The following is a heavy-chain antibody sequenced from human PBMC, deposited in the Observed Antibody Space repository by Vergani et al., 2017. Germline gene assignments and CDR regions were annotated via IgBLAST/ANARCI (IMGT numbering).Heavy chain of an antibody. CDR1: GFTFDDYA. V-gene: IGHV3-43*02. D-gene: IGHD5-12*01. CDR3: AKSDSGYDYTYGMDV. Sequence: EVQLVESGGGVVQPGGSLRLSCAASGFTFDDYAMHWVRQAPGKGLEWVSLISGDGGSTYYADSVKGRFTISRDNSKNSLYLQMNSLRTDDTALYYCAKSDSGYDYTYGMDVWGQGTTVTVSS. J-gene: IGHJ6*02. CDR2: ISGDGGST.